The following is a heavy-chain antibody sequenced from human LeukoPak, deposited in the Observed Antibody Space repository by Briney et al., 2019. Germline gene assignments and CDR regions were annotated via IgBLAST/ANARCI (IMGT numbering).Heavy chain of an antibody. Sequence: SETLSLTCTVSGGSISSGGYYWSWIRQHPGKGLEWIGYIYYSGSTYYNPSLKSGVTISVDTSKNQFSLKLSSVTAADTAVYYCARISYYYDSSGYHYYFDYWGQGTLVTVSS. J-gene: IGHJ4*02. CDR2: IYYSGST. V-gene: IGHV4-31*03. D-gene: IGHD3-22*01. CDR3: ARISYYYDSSGYHYYFDY. CDR1: GGSISSGGYY.